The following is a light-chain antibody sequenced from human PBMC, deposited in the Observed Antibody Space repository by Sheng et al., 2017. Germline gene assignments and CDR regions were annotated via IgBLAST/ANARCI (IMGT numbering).Light chain of an antibody. J-gene: IGLJ1*01. CDR1: SSTIGANH. V-gene: IGLV1-47*02. Sequence: QSVLTQPPSASGTPGQRVTISCSGSSSTIGANHVYWYQQLPGTAPRLLIYTNNQRPSGVPDRFSGSKSGTSASLAISGLRSEDEADYYCAGWDAGLSGYVFGAGTKVTVL. CDR2: TNN. CDR3: AGWDAGLSGYV.